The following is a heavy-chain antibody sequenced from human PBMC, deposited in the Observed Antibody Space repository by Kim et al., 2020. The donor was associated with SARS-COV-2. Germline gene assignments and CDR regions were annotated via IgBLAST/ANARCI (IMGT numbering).Heavy chain of an antibody. CDR2: DGSTT. J-gene: IGHJ4*02. V-gene: IGHV3-74*01. Sequence: DGSTTNYADSVKGRFTISRDNAKNTLYLQMNSLRAEDTAVYYCARGGGPDYWGQGTLVTVSS. D-gene: IGHD2-15*01. CDR3: ARGGGPDY.